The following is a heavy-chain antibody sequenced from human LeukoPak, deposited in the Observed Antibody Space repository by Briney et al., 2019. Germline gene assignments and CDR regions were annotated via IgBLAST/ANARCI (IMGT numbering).Heavy chain of an antibody. Sequence: GGSLRLSCAASGFTFSSYWMNWVRQAPGKGLEWVANIKQDGSEKYYVDSVKGRFTISRDNAKNSLYLQMNSLRAEDTALYYCAKDTYYDILTGYYGYWGQGTLVTVSS. CDR2: IKQDGSEK. CDR1: GFTFSSYW. CDR3: AKDTYYDILTGYYGY. D-gene: IGHD3-9*01. J-gene: IGHJ4*02. V-gene: IGHV3-7*03.